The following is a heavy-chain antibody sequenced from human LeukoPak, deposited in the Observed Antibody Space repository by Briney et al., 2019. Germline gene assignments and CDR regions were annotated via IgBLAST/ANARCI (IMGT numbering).Heavy chain of an antibody. V-gene: IGHV4-31*03. Sequence: SETLSLTCTVSGGSLNIGGYYWSWIRQHPGKGLEWIGYIYYSGNTYYNLSLKSRVTISVDTSKNQFSLKLNSVTAADTAVYYCARQSGSGIWYFDYWGQGTLVTVSS. CDR3: ARQSGSGIWYFDY. CDR2: IYYSGNT. CDR1: GGSLNIGGYY. J-gene: IGHJ4*02. D-gene: IGHD3-10*01.